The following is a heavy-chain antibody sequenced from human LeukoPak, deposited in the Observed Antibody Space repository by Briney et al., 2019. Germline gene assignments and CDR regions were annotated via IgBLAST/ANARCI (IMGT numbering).Heavy chain of an antibody. CDR3: ARVQPKQQGFDY. J-gene: IGHJ4*02. Sequence: SETLSLTCNVSGFSIRDGNYWGWIRQPPGKGLEWIGSLHQSGTTYYNASLKSRVTLSVDTSKNQFSLQLSSVTAADTAVYYCARVQPKQQGFDYWGQGTLVTVSS. CDR2: LHQSGTT. D-gene: IGHD6-13*01. V-gene: IGHV4-38-2*02. CDR1: GFSIRDGNY.